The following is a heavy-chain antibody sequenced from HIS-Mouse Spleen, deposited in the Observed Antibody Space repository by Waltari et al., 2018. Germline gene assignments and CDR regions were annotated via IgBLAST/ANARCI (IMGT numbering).Heavy chain of an antibody. CDR1: GYTFPSYD. CDR2: KNPNNGNK. J-gene: IGHJ4*02. Sequence: QVQLVQSGAEVKKPGASVKVSCKASGYTFPSYDINWVRQATGQGLEWTGWKNPNNGNKGYEQKVQGRVTRTRNTSISTADMELSSLRSEDTAVYYCARGHDYSNYFDYWGQGTLVTVSS. CDR3: ARGHDYSNYFDY. V-gene: IGHV1-8*01. D-gene: IGHD4-4*01.